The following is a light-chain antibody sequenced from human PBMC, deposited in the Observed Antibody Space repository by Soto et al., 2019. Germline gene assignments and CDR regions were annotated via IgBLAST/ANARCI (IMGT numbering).Light chain of an antibody. CDR1: QSVSSSY. CDR2: GAS. V-gene: IGKV3-20*01. J-gene: IGKJ4*01. CDR3: QQYVSSPLT. Sequence: EIVLTQSPGTLSLSPGERATLSCRASQSVSSSYLAWYQQKPGQAPRLLMYGASSRAIGIPDRFSGSGSGPDFTLTIRRLQPEDFAVYYCQQYVSSPLTFGGGTKVEIK.